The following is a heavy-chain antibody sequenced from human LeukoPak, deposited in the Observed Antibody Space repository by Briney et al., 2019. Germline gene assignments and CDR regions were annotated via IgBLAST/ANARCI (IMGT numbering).Heavy chain of an antibody. D-gene: IGHD1-26*01. CDR2: IYYSGIT. CDR1: GVSVSSYY. J-gene: IGHJ4*02. Sequence: PSETLSLTCTVSGVSVSSYYLSWIRQPPGKGLEWIGYIYYSGITYYNPSLKSRVTISVDTSKNQFSLKLSSVTAADTAVYYCARDTHLGSFDYWGQGSLVTVSS. V-gene: IGHV4-59*02. CDR3: ARDTHLGSFDY.